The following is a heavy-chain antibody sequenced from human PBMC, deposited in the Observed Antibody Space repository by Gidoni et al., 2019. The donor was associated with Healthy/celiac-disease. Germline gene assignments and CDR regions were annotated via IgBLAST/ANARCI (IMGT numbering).Heavy chain of an antibody. CDR1: GFTFSSYW. D-gene: IGHD3-9*01. Sequence: EVQLVESGGGLVQPGGSLRLSCAASGFTFSSYWMSWVRQAPGKGLEWVANIKQDGSEKYYVDSVKGRFTISRDNAKNSLYLQMNSLRAEDTAVYYCARPARIRYFDWLSPMDVWGQGTTVTVSS. CDR2: IKQDGSEK. CDR3: ARPARIRYFDWLSPMDV. V-gene: IGHV3-7*03. J-gene: IGHJ6*02.